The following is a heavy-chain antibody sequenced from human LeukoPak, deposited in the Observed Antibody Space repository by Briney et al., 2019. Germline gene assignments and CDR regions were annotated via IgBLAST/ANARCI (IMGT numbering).Heavy chain of an antibody. V-gene: IGHV4-39*07. CDR2: IYYSGST. J-gene: IGHJ4*02. CDR1: GGSISSSSYY. Sequence: SETLSLTCTVSGGSISSSSYYWGWIRQPPGKGLEWIGSIYYSGSTYYNPSLKSRVTISVDTSKNQFSLKLSSVTAADTAVYYCAREGRDGYNYCYWGQGTLVTVSS. D-gene: IGHD5-24*01. CDR3: AREGRDGYNYCY.